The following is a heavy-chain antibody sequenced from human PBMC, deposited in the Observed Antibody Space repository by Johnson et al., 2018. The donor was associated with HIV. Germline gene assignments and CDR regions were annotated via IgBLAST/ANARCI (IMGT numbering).Heavy chain of an antibody. J-gene: IGHJ3*02. Sequence: QVQLMESGGGVVQPGRSLRLSCAASGFMFSSYAMHWVRQAPGKGLEWVAVISYDGSNKYYVGSVKGRFTISRDNSKNTLYMQMNSLRAEDTAVYYCASGHNAFDIWGQGTMVTVSS. D-gene: IGHD2-21*01. CDR1: GFMFSSYA. V-gene: IGHV3-30-3*01. CDR3: ASGHNAFDI. CDR2: ISYDGSNK.